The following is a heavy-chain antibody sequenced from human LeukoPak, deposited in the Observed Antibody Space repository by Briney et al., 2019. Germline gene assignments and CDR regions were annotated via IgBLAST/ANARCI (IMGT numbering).Heavy chain of an antibody. CDR2: IRYDGSNK. V-gene: IGHV3-30*02. D-gene: IGHD3-22*01. CDR1: GFTFSSYG. Sequence: PGRSLRLSCAASGFTFSSYGMHWVRQAPGKGLEWMAFIRYDGSNKYYADSVKGRFTISRDNSKNTLYLQMNSLRAEDTAVYYCAKEAYYYDSRGRGAFDIWGQGTMVTVSS. CDR3: AKEAYYYDSRGRGAFDI. J-gene: IGHJ3*02.